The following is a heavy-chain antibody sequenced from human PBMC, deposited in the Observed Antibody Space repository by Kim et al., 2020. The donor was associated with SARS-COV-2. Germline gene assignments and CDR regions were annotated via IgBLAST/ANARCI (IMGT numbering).Heavy chain of an antibody. V-gene: IGHV3-23*01. CDR1: GFTFSKYA. CDR2: ISASGAST. D-gene: IGHD4-17*01. J-gene: IGHJ4*02. Sequence: GGSLRLSCAASGFTFSKYAMTWVRQAPGKGLEWVSAISASGASTYYGNSVKGRFTISRDNSKNTLYVQMNSLRAEDTAVYYCAKGDYGDYSESDYWGQGTLVTVSS. CDR3: AKGDYGDYSESDY.